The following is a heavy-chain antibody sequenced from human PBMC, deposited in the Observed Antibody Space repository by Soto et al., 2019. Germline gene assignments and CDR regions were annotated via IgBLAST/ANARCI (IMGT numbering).Heavy chain of an antibody. D-gene: IGHD3-22*01. CDR3: AREPIVEGPPECNWFDP. J-gene: IGHJ5*02. CDR2: FQTSGST. CDR1: GGSISTYY. V-gene: IGHV4-4*07. Sequence: PSETLSLTCTVSGGSISTYYWNWIRQPAGKGLEWIGRFQTSGSTSYNPSLKGRVTLSVDTSKNQVSLRLGSVTAADTAVYFCAREPIVEGPPECNWFDPWGQGILVTVSS.